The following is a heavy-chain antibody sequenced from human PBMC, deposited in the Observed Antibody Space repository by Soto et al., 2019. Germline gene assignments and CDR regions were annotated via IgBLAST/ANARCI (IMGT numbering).Heavy chain of an antibody. CDR3: AKENSPSVTEGMDV. Sequence: QVQLVESGGGVVQPGRSLRLSCAASGFTFSSYGMHWVRQAPGKGLEWVAVISYDGSNKYYADSAKGRFTISRDNSKNTLYLQMNSLRAEDTAVYYFAKENSPSVTEGMDVWGQGTTVNVSS. D-gene: IGHD2-21*02. J-gene: IGHJ6*02. CDR1: GFTFSSYG. CDR2: ISYDGSNK. V-gene: IGHV3-30*18.